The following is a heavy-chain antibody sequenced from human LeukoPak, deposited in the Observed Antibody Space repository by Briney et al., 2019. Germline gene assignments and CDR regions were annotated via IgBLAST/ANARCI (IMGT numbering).Heavy chain of an antibody. CDR3: ASLGEYSYVHFDY. CDR2: INPNIGGT. V-gene: IGHV1-2*02. J-gene: IGHJ4*02. CDR1: GYILTGYF. D-gene: IGHD5-18*01. Sequence: ASVKVSCKASGYILTGYFLHWVRQAPGQGPEWMGWINPNIGGTNYAPKFQGRVTFTRDISANTAYMDLTGLTSEDTGVYYCASLGEYSYVHFDYWGQGTLVTVSS.